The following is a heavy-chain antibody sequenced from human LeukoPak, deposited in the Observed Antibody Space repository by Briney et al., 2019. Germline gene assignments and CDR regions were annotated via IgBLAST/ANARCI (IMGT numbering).Heavy chain of an antibody. D-gene: IGHD2-2*01. J-gene: IGHJ3*02. CDR3: ARLGYCTSASCYEGQGAFDI. CDR2: ISAYNGNT. CDR1: GYTFTSYG. Sequence: ASVKVSCKASGYTFTSYGISWVRQAPGQGLEWMGWISAYNGNTKYAQKLQGRVTMTRDTSTSTLYMELSSLRSEDTAVYYCARLGYCTSASCYEGQGAFDIWGQGTMVTVSS. V-gene: IGHV1-18*01.